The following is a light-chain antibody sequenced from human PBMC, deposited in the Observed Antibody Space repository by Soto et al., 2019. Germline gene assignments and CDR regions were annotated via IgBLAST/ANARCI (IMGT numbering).Light chain of an antibody. J-gene: IGLJ1*01. CDR1: SGDVGGYKY. V-gene: IGLV2-14*01. Sequence: QSALTQPASVSGSPGQSITIYCTGTSGDVGGYKYVSWYQQHPGKAPKLMIYEVSNRPSGVSNRFSGSKSGNTASLTISRLQAEDEADYYCSSYTSSSTLVFGTGTKVTV. CDR3: SSYTSSSTLV. CDR2: EVS.